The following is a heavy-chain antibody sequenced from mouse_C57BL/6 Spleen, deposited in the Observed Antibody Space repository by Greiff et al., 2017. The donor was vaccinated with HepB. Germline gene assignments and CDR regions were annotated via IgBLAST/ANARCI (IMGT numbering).Heavy chain of an antibody. J-gene: IGHJ3*01. CDR1: GYTFTSYW. CDR3: ARSGYGSSPAWFAY. V-gene: IGHV1-69*01. CDR2: IDPSDSYT. Sequence: QVQLQQPGAELVMPGASVKLSCKASGYTFTSYWMHWVKQRPGQGLEWIGEIDPSDSYTNYNQKFKGKSTLTVDKSSSTAYMQLSSLTSEDSAVYYCARSGYGSSPAWFAYWGQGTLVTVSA. D-gene: IGHD1-1*01.